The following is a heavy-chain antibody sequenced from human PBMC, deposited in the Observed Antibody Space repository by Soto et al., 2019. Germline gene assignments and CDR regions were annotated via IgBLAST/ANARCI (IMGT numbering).Heavy chain of an antibody. CDR2: ISSSSRIT. J-gene: IGHJ6*02. CDR3: ARDQDIVVSPGAYGFDV. V-gene: IGHV3-48*02. Sequence: PGGSLRLSCAASGFIFSCYSLNWVRQVPGKGLEWLSYISSSSRITYYADSVKGRFTVSRDNAKNSLYLQMNSLRDDDTAVYYCARDQDIVVSPGAYGFDVWGQGTTVTVSS. CDR1: GFIFSCYS. D-gene: IGHD2-2*01.